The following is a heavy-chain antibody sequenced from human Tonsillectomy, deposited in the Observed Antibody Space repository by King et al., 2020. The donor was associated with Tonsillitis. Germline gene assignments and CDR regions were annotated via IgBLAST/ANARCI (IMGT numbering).Heavy chain of an antibody. J-gene: IGHJ6*03. CDR1: GYSFTNYG. V-gene: IGHV1-18*01. Sequence: VQLVQSGAEVKKRGASVKVSCKASGYSFTNYGISWVRQAPGQGLEWMGWISTYNGKTNYAQKLQGRVTMTTDTSTSTAYMELRSLRSDDTAVYYCARDLYYYYGSGSSDYYYMDVWGKGTTVTVSS. D-gene: IGHD3-10*01. CDR3: ARDLYYYYGSGSSDYYYMDV. CDR2: ISTYNGKT.